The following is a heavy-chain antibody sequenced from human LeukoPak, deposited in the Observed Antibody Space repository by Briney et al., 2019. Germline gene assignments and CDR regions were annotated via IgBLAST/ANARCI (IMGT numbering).Heavy chain of an antibody. V-gene: IGHV3-7*03. CDR3: ARDFALLRGDY. CDR1: GFTFSSYW. J-gene: IGHJ4*02. Sequence: GGPLRLSCAASGFTFSSYWMSWVRQAPGKGLEWVANIKQGGSEKYYVDSVKGRFTISRDNAKNSLYLQMNSRRAEDTAVYYCARDFALLRGDYWGQGTLVTVSS. D-gene: IGHD2-15*01. CDR2: IKQGGSEK.